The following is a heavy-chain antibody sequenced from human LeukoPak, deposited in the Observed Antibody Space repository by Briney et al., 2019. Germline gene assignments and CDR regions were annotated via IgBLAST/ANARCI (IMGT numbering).Heavy chain of an antibody. CDR1: GYTFTSYG. J-gene: IGHJ5*02. CDR3: ARDFFSAVAGQYNWFDP. CDR2: ISAYNGNT. Sequence: GASVKVSCKASGYTFTSYGISWVRRAPGQGLEWMGWISAYNGNTNYAQKLQGRVTMTTDTSTSTAYMELRSLRSDDTAVYYCARDFFSAVAGQYNWFDPWGQGTLVTVSS. D-gene: IGHD6-19*01. V-gene: IGHV1-18*01.